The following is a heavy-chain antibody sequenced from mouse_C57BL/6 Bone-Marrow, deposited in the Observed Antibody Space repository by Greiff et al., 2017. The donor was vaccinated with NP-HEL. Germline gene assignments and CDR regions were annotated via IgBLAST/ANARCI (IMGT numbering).Heavy chain of an antibody. V-gene: IGHV1-4*01. CDR1: GYTFTSYT. Sequence: QVQLQQSGAELARPGASVKMSCKASGYTFTSYTMHWVKQRPGQGLEWIGYINPSSGYTTYNQKFKDKATLTADKSSSTAYMQLSSLTSEDSAVYYCARSPYYGSSPAWFAYWGQGTLVTVSA. D-gene: IGHD1-1*01. CDR3: ARSPYYGSSPAWFAY. CDR2: INPSSGYT. J-gene: IGHJ3*01.